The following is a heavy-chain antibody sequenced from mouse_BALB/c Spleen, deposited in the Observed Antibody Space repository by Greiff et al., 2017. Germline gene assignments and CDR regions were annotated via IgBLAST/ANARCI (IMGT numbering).Heavy chain of an antibody. J-gene: IGHJ2*01. CDR1: GYSITSGYY. V-gene: IGHV3-6*02. D-gene: IGHD2-3*01. CDR3: ARAPGYEVDY. Sequence: ESGPGLVKPSQSLSLTCSVTGYSITSGYYWNWIRQFPGNKLEWMGYISYDGSNNYNPSLKNRISITRDTSKNQFFLKLNSVTTEDTATYYCARAPGYEVDYWGQGTTLTVSS. CDR2: ISYDGSN.